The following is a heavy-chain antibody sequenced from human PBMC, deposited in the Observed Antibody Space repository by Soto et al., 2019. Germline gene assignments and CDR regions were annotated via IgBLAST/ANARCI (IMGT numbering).Heavy chain of an antibody. CDR2: IKSKTDGGTT. CDR3: TTSMTVVVITTGEYFQH. Sequence: GGSLRLSCAASGFTFSNAWMSWVRQAPGKGLEWVGRIKSKTDGGTTDYAAPVKGRFTISRDDSKNTLYLQMNSLKTEDTAVYYCTTSMTVVVITTGEYFQHWGQGTLVTVSS. D-gene: IGHD3-22*01. V-gene: IGHV3-15*01. J-gene: IGHJ1*01. CDR1: GFTFSNAW.